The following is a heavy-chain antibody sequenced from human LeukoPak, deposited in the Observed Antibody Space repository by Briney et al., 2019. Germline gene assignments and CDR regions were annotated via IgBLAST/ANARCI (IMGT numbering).Heavy chain of an antibody. Sequence: GGSLRLSCAASGFTFSSYNMNWVRQAPGKGLEWVSSISSSSSYIYYADSVKGRFTISRDNAKNSLYLQVNSLRAEDTAVYYCARTTPFQIYDILAGSGYDAFDIWGQGTMVTVSS. CDR1: GFTFSSYN. CDR2: ISSSSSYI. CDR3: ARTTPFQIYDILAGSGYDAFDI. J-gene: IGHJ3*02. D-gene: IGHD3-9*01. V-gene: IGHV3-21*01.